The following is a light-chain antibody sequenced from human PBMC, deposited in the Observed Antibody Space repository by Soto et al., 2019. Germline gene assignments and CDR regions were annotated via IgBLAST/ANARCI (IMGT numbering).Light chain of an antibody. CDR3: QQYNSYPRT. Sequence: DIPMTQSPSSLSASIGDRVTITCRASQASSNYLAWYQQKPWKAPKSLIYGASSLQSGVPSKFSGSGSGTDFTLTISSLQPADIATYYCQQYNSYPRTFGQGTKLEI. V-gene: IGKV1-16*02. J-gene: IGKJ2*01. CDR2: GAS. CDR1: QASSNY.